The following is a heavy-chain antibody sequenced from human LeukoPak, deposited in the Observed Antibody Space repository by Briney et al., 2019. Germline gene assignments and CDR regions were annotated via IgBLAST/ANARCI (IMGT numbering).Heavy chain of an antibody. CDR1: GGSFSGYH. CDR3: ASPGYCSSTSCYPFDAFDI. J-gene: IGHJ3*02. Sequence: SETLSLTCAVYGGSFSGYHWSWIRQPPGKGLEWIGEINHSGSTNYNPSLKSRVTISVDTSKNQFSLKLSSVTAADTAVYYCASPGYCSSTSCYPFDAFDIWGQGTMVTVSS. CDR2: INHSGST. V-gene: IGHV4-34*01. D-gene: IGHD2-2*01.